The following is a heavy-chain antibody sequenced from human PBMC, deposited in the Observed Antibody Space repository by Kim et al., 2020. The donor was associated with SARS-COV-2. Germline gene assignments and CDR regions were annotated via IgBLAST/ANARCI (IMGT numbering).Heavy chain of an antibody. CDR3: ARSAGPYDYYFDY. D-gene: IGHD3-16*01. J-gene: IGHJ4*02. V-gene: IGHV5-51*01. Sequence: RYTPSFQGQVSITADKSTTTAYLQGSSLKASDTAMYYCARSAGPYDYYFDYWGQGTLVTVSS.